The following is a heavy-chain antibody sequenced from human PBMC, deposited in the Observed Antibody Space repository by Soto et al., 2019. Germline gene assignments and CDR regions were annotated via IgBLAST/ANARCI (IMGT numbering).Heavy chain of an antibody. CDR1: GFTFRSYW. CDR2: IKQDGSEK. V-gene: IGHV3-7*04. CDR3: ARVIGTDGWSNHSSDL. J-gene: IGHJ3*01. Sequence: GGSLRLSCAASGFTFRSYWMSWVRQAPGMGLEWVAIIKQDGSEKYYVDSAKGRFTISRDNAKNSLFLQMNSLRVEDTAVYLCARVIGTDGWSNHSSDLLRQGTLVTV. D-gene: IGHD6-19*01.